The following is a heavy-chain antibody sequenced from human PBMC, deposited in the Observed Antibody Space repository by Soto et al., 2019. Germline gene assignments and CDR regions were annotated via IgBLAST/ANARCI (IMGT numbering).Heavy chain of an antibody. V-gene: IGHV4-39*01. CDR1: GGSITSSFY. CDR2: IYGTGNT. CDR3: RSSSRYSTDV. Sequence: QLQLQESGPGLVQPSETLSLSCTVSGGSITSSFYWGWIRQPPGKGLGWIGSIYGTGNTYYNPYRKGRGTISADTSKNQFSLNLMSVTAADTAVYYCRSSSRYSTDVWGQGATVTVSS. D-gene: IGHD6-13*01. J-gene: IGHJ6*02.